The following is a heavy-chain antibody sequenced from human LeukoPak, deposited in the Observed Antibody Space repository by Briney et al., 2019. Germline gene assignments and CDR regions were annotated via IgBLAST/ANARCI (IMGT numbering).Heavy chain of an antibody. CDR2: IQTSGTT. Sequence: SETLSLTCTVSGGSISNYYWSWIRQPAGKGLEWIGRIQTSGTTRYNSSLESRVTMSVDTSENQFSLKVTSVTAADTAVYYCARRFPGGYGDYFDYWGHGILVTVST. D-gene: IGHD4-17*01. J-gene: IGHJ4*01. CDR1: GGSISNYY. V-gene: IGHV4-4*07. CDR3: ARRFPGGYGDYFDY.